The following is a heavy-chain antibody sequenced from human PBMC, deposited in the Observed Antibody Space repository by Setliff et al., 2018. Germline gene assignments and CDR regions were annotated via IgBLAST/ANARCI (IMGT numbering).Heavy chain of an antibody. D-gene: IGHD5-18*01. Sequence: SETLSLTCTVSPGSISRHYWSWFRQAPGKGLEWIGYRHDNGERDYNPSLGSRVTISVDTSKNQFSLMLTSVTAADTAVYYCARDKYTYGYFDWFDPWGQGTLVTVSS. V-gene: IGHV4-59*11. J-gene: IGHJ5*02. CDR1: PGSISRHY. CDR3: ARDKYTYGYFDWFDP. CDR2: RHDNGER.